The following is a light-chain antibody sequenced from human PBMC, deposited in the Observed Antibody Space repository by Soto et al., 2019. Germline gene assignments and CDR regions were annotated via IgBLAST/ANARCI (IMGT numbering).Light chain of an antibody. CDR1: SSNSGAGYD. Sequence: QSALTQRPSVSGAPGQRVTISCTGSSSNSGAGYDVHWYQQVPGTAPKLLIYGSSNRPSGVPDRFSGSKSGTSASLAITGLQAEDEADYYCQSYDISLSVVFGGGTQLTVL. CDR2: GSS. V-gene: IGLV1-40*01. J-gene: IGLJ2*01. CDR3: QSYDISLSVV.